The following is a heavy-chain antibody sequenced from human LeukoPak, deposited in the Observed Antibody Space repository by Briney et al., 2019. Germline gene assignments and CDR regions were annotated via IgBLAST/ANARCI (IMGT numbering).Heavy chain of an antibody. CDR3: ARIAGRKKFDY. CDR2: IYYSGST. D-gene: IGHD2-21*01. V-gene: IGHV4-39*01. CDR1: GGSISSSSYY. Sequence: SETLSLTCTVSGGSISSSSYYWGWIRQPPGKGLEWIGNIYYSGSTYYNPSLKSRVTISLDTSKNQFSLKLSSVTAADTAVYYCARIAGRKKFDYWGQGTLVTVSS. J-gene: IGHJ4*02.